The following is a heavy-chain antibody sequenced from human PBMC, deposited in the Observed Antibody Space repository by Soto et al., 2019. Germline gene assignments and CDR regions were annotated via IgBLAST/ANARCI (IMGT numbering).Heavy chain of an antibody. V-gene: IGHV3-13*04. CDR1: GFTFSRYD. CDR3: ARGALGFDP. CDR2: IGTSGDT. D-gene: IGHD6-6*01. J-gene: IGHJ5*02. Sequence: EVQVVESGGGLVQPGGSLRLSCAASGFTFSRYDMHWVRQATGRGLEWVPGIGTSGDTYYAGSVKGRFTISRENAKNSVSLQMNSLRAGDTAVYYCARGALGFDPWGQGTLVAVSS.